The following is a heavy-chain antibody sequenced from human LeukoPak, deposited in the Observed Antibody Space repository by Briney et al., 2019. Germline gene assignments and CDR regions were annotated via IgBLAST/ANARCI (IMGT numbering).Heavy chain of an antibody. CDR2: IYYSGST. J-gene: IGHJ5*02. Sequence: SETLSLTCTVSGGSISSSSYYWGWIRQPPGKGLEWIGSIYYSGSTYYNPSLKSRVTMSVDTSKNQFSLKLSSVTAADTAVYYCARATGGYCSSTSCNNWFDPWGQGTLVTVSS. CDR1: GGSISSSSYY. CDR3: ARATGGYCSSTSCNNWFDP. V-gene: IGHV4-39*07. D-gene: IGHD2-2*01.